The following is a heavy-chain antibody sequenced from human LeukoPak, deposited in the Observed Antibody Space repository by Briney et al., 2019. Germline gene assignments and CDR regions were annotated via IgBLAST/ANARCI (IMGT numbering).Heavy chain of an antibody. Sequence: PGGSLRLSCAASGFTFSSYEMNWVRQAPGKGLEWVSYISSSGSTIYYADSVKGRFTISRDNAKNSLYLQMNILRAEDTAVYYCARDSYQEEEWVVVGPLWRVAFDIWGQGTMVTVSS. J-gene: IGHJ3*02. CDR3: ARDSYQEEEWVVVGPLWRVAFDI. CDR1: GFTFSSYE. CDR2: ISSSGSTI. D-gene: IGHD6-19*01. V-gene: IGHV3-48*03.